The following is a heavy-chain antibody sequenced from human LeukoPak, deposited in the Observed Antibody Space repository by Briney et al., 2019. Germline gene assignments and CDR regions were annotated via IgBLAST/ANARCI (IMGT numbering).Heavy chain of an antibody. V-gene: IGHV4-4*07. CDR3: ARETTGLARYFDY. J-gene: IGHJ4*02. CDR1: GGSITNYY. Sequence: SETLSLTCSVSGGSITNYYWSWIRQPAGKGLEWIGRIYTSGSTNYNPSLKSRVTMSVDTSKNQFSLNLSSVTAADTAVYYCARETTGLARYFDYWGQGTLVTVSS. CDR2: IYTSGST. D-gene: IGHD4-11*01.